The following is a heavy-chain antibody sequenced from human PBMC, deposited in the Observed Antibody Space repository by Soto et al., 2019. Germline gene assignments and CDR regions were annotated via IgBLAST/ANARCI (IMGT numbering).Heavy chain of an antibody. CDR2: INPKSGDT. Sequence: QVQLVQYGDEVKKSGASLKVSCKASGYTLTGYYIHWVRQAPGQGLEWMGWINPKSGDTNYAQKFQGMVSMTRDTSITTAYMEVSMLKSYATAVYYCARGSPRMGALPTYWGQGTLVTVSS. CDR1: GYTLTGYY. V-gene: IGHV1-2*02. CDR3: ARGSPRMGALPTY. J-gene: IGHJ4*02. D-gene: IGHD1-26*01.